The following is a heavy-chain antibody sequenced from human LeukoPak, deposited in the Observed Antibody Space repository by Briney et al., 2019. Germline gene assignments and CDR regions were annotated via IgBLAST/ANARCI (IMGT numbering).Heavy chain of an antibody. V-gene: IGHV3-21*01. Sequence: PGGSLRLSCAASGFTFSSYSMNWVRQAPGKGLEWVSSISSSSSYIYYADSVKGRFTISRDNAKNSLYLQMNSLRAEDTAVYYCASSPDYYDSSGYYFDYWGQGTLVTVSS. D-gene: IGHD3-22*01. CDR1: GFTFSSYS. CDR3: ASSPDYYDSSGYYFDY. J-gene: IGHJ4*02. CDR2: ISSSSSYI.